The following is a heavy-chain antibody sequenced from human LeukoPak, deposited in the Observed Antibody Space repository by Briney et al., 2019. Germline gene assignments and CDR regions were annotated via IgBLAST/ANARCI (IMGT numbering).Heavy chain of an antibody. CDR1: GGSISSSSYY. J-gene: IGHJ6*03. Sequence: SETLSLTCTVSGGSISSSSYYWGWIRQPPGKGLEWIGSIYYSGSTYYNPSLKSRVTISVDTSKNQFSLKLSSVTATDTAVYYCARRGIAARSNYYYMDVWGKGTTVTVSS. D-gene: IGHD6-6*01. CDR3: ARRGIAARSNYYYMDV. V-gene: IGHV4-39*01. CDR2: IYYSGST.